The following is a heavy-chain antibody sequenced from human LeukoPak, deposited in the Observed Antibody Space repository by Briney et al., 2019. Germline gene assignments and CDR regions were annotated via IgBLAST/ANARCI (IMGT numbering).Heavy chain of an antibody. J-gene: IGHJ4*02. CDR1: GFTFSSYA. V-gene: IGHV3-7*01. D-gene: IGHD3-10*01. Sequence: GGSLRLSCAASGFTFSSYAMHWVRQAPGKGLEWVANIKQDGSEKYYVDSVKGRFTISRDNAKNSLYLQMNSLRAEDTAVYYCARRDRWFGEYKLYYFDYWGQGTLVTVSS. CDR3: ARRDRWFGEYKLYYFDY. CDR2: IKQDGSEK.